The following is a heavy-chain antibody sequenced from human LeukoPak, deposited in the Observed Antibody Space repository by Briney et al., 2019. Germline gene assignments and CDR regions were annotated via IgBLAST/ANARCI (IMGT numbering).Heavy chain of an antibody. CDR2: ISHDGSFE. D-gene: IGHD3-10*01. CDR3: ARPQGSGSYYFDY. V-gene: IGHV3-30*03. CDR1: GFTFSSYS. Sequence: GGSLRLSCAASGFTFSSYSMHWVRQAPGKGLEWVGTISHDGSFEFYADSVKGRFTISRDSSKSTLYLQMNSLRAEDTAVYYCARPQGSGSYYFDYRGQGTLVTVSS. J-gene: IGHJ4*02.